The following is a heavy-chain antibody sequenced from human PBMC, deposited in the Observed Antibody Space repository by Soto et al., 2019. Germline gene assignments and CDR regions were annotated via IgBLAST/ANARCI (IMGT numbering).Heavy chain of an antibody. V-gene: IGHV3-23*01. CDR1: GFTFCSYA. CDR3: AKCPAIVPYYLDY. J-gene: IGHJ4*02. D-gene: IGHD3-16*02. Sequence: EVQLLESGGGLVQPWVSLRLSCASSGFTFCSYAISWVRQAPGKGLALVSAISGSGGSTYYADSVKGRFTISRDNAKNTLYMLLTSLSAEDTSVYYFAKCPAIVPYYLDYWGKGILLRVS. CDR2: ISGSGGST.